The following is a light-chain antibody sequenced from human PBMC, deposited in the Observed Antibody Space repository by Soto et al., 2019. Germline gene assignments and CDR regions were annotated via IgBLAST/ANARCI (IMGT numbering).Light chain of an antibody. Sequence: TQSPSSLSASVGDRVTISCRASQSISSYLVWYQQKPGQAPRLLIYGASNRATGIPDRFSGSGSGTDFTLTISRLEPEDFAVYYCQQYGSSPPLTFGGGTKVDIK. CDR1: QSISSY. CDR3: QQYGSSPPLT. J-gene: IGKJ4*01. V-gene: IGKV3-20*01. CDR2: GAS.